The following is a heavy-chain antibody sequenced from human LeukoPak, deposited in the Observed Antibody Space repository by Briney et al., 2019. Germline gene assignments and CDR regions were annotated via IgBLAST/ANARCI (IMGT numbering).Heavy chain of an antibody. CDR2: IYYSGST. CDR1: GGSISSYY. D-gene: IGHD5-24*01. V-gene: IGHV4-59*08. J-gene: IGHJ3*02. Sequence: SETLSLTCTVSGGSISSYYWSWIRQPPGKGLEWIGYIYYSGSTNYNPSLKSRVTISVDTSKNQFSLELSSVTAADTAVYYCARPAVEMATIGPFDIWGQGTMVTVSS. CDR3: ARPAVEMATIGPFDI.